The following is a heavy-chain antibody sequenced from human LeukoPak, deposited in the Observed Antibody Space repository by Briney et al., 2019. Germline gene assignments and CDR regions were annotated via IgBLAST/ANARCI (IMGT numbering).Heavy chain of an antibody. CDR1: GGSISSYY. J-gene: IGHJ4*02. CDR3: ARQKAAVGSDSHLDY. Sequence: PSETLSLTCTVSGGSISSYYWSWIRQPPGKGLEWIGYIYYSGSTNYNPSLKSRVTISVDTSKNQFSLKLSSVTAADTAVYYCARQKAAVGSDSHLDYWGQGTLVTVSS. D-gene: IGHD6-19*01. CDR2: IYYSGST. V-gene: IGHV4-59*01.